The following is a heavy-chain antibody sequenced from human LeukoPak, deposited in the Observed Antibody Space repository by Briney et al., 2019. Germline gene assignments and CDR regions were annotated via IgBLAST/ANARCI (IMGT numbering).Heavy chain of an antibody. V-gene: IGHV3-48*01. CDR3: ARRHYDSSGYVLDC. CDR1: GLTFSSYS. Sequence: GGSLRLSCAASGLTFSSYSMNWVRQAPGKGLEWLSYITSSSGNTYYADSVKGRFTISRDNAKNSLYLQMNSLRAEDTAVYYCARRHYDSSGYVLDCWGQGTLVTVSS. J-gene: IGHJ4*02. D-gene: IGHD3-22*01. CDR2: ITSSSGNT.